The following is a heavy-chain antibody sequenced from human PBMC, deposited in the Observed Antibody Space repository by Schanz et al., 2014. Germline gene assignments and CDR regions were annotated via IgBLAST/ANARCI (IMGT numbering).Heavy chain of an antibody. J-gene: IGHJ4*02. D-gene: IGHD2-8*02. CDR3: AKTLFPGGTQAFGN. CDR1: GFTFSSFA. CDR2: VSRSTPDR. V-gene: IGHV3-48*01. Sequence: EVQLLESGGGLVQPGGSLRLSCAASGFTFSSFAMTWVRQAPGRGLEWVSYVSRSTPDRYYADSVKGRFTMSRDNAKNSGFLQMNSLRVEDTAVYYCAKTLFPGGTQAFGNWGRGTLVTVSS.